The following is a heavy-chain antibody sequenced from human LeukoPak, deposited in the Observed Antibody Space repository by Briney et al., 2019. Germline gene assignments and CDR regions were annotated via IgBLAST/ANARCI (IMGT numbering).Heavy chain of an antibody. CDR1: GYTFTGYY. CDR2: INPNSGGT. D-gene: IGHD2/OR15-2a*01. J-gene: IGHJ5*02. Sequence: GASVKVSCKASGYTFTGYYMHWVRQAPGQGLEWMGWINPNSGGTNYAQKFQGRVTMTRDTSISTAYMELSRLRSDDTAVYYCARAGEPFPCDWFDPWGQGTLVTVSS. CDR3: ARAGEPFPCDWFDP. V-gene: IGHV1-2*02.